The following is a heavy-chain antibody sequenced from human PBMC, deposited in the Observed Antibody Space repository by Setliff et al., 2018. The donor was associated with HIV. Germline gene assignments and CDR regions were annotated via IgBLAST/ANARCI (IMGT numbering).Heavy chain of an antibody. CDR3: ARDPGRYNGMDV. CDR1: GFTFSAFA. CDR2: ISGGGGSK. Sequence: PGGSLRLSCVASGFTFSAFAMTWVRQAPGTGLEWIATISGGGGSKYYADSVKGRFIISRDNFKDTLYLQMNSLRAEDTAVYYCARDPGRYNGMDVWGQGTTVTVSS. J-gene: IGHJ6*02. D-gene: IGHD1-20*01. V-gene: IGHV3-23*01.